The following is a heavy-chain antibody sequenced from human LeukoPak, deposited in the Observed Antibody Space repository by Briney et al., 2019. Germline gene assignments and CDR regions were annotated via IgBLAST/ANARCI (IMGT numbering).Heavy chain of an antibody. CDR1: GYSISSGYY. CDR2: IYHSGST. Sequence: PSETLSLTCAVSGYSISSGYYWGWIRPPPGKGLEWIGIIYHSGSTYYNPSLKSRVTISVDISKNQFSVNLHSVTAADTAVYYCARVWAGAAAGTVPDHWGQGTLVTVSS. V-gene: IGHV4-38-2*01. CDR3: ARVWAGAAAGTVPDH. J-gene: IGHJ4*02. D-gene: IGHD6-13*01.